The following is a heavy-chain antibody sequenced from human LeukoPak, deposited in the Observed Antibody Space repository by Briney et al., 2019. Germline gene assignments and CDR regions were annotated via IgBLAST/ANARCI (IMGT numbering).Heavy chain of an antibody. V-gene: IGHV1-2*02. Sequence: GASMKVSCKASGYTFTDYYFNWVRQAPGQGLEWMGWINPKSGGTHYAQNFQDRVTMTRDTSINTAYLELNRLRSDDTAVYYCARTLTTATWDFWGQGTLVTVSS. CDR3: ARTLTTATWDF. D-gene: IGHD4-17*01. CDR1: GYTFTDYY. J-gene: IGHJ4*02. CDR2: INPKSGGT.